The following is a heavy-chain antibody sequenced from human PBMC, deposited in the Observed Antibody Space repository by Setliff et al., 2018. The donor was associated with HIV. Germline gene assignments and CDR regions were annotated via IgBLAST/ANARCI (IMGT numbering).Heavy chain of an antibody. CDR2: ISSDGRYI. J-gene: IGHJ4*02. Sequence: PGGSLRLSCAASGFTFRTYNFNWVRQAPGKGLEWVSSISSDGRYIYYADSVRGRSTISRDDANDLLFLQIYSLRADDTAIYYCARDRASSAYYSHFDHWGQGTMVTVTS. V-gene: IGHV3-21*06. CDR3: ARDRASSAYYSHFDH. CDR1: GFTFRTYN. D-gene: IGHD6-6*01.